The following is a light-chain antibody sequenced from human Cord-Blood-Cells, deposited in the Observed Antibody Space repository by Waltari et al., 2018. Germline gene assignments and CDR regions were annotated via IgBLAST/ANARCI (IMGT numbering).Light chain of an antibody. CDR1: SSDVGGYNY. CDR3: SSYTSSSTLV. J-gene: IGLJ3*02. V-gene: IGLV2-14*01. CDR2: EVS. Sequence: QSALTQPASVSGSPGQSITISCTGISSDVGGYNYVSWYQQHPGKAPKLMIYEVSNRPSGVSKRFSGSKSGNTASLTISGLQAEDEADYYCSSYTSSSTLVFGGGTKLTVL.